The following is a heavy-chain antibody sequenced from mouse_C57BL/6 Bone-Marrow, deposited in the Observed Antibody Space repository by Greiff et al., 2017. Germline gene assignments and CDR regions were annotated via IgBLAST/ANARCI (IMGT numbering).Heavy chain of an antibody. CDR2: IFPGSGST. D-gene: IGHD2-3*01. Sequence: QVQLKQSGPELVKPGASVKISCKASGYTFTDYYINWVKQRPGQGLEWIGWIFPGSGSTSYNEKFKGKATLTVDKSSSTAYMLLSSLTSEDSAVYFCARDDGYLYYYAMDYWGQGTSVTVSS. V-gene: IGHV1-75*01. J-gene: IGHJ4*01. CDR3: ARDDGYLYYYAMDY. CDR1: GYTFTDYY.